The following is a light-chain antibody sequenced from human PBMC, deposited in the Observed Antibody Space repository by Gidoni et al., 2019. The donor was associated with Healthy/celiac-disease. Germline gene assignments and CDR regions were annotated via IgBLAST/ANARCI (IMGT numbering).Light chain of an antibody. Sequence: EIVLTQSPATLSLSPGERATLSCRASQSVSSYLAWYQQKPGKAPRLLIYDASSRDSGIPARFSGSGSGTDFTLTISSLEPEDFAVYYCQQRSNWPLTFGGGTKVEIK. CDR3: QQRSNWPLT. CDR1: QSVSSY. J-gene: IGKJ4*01. CDR2: DAS. V-gene: IGKV3-11*01.